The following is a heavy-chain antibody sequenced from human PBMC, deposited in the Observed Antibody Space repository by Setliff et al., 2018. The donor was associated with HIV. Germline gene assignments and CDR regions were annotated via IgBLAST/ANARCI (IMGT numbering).Heavy chain of an antibody. CDR2: IYYSGST. V-gene: IGHV4-31*03. J-gene: IGHJ4*02. CDR3: ARDSLPPPQQYYDFWSGLDS. D-gene: IGHD3-3*01. CDR1: GASINSGSYY. Sequence: SETLSLTCSVSGASINSGSYYWTWIRQHPGKGLEWIGYIYYSGSTYYNPSLKSRLAMSLGTSSNQFSLKLRSVTAADTAVYYCARDSLPPPQQYYDFWSGLDSWGRGTLVTVSS.